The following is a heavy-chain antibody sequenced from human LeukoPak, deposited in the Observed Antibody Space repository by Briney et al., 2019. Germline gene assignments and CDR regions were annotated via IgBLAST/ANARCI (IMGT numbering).Heavy chain of an antibody. CDR1: GFTVSSNY. D-gene: IGHD1-26*01. Sequence: PGGSLRLSCAASGFTVSSNYMSWVRQAPGKGLEWVSVIYSGGSTYYADSVKGRFTISRDNSKNTLYLQMNSLRAEDTAVYYCVRAPTTGAYYFDYWGQGTLITVSS. CDR2: IYSGGST. J-gene: IGHJ4*02. CDR3: VRAPTTGAYYFDY. V-gene: IGHV3-66*01.